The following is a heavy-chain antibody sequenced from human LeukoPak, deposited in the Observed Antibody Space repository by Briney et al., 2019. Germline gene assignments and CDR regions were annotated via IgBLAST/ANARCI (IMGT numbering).Heavy chain of an antibody. CDR1: GGSLSGYY. J-gene: IGHJ6*03. V-gene: IGHV4-59*01. Sequence: SETLSLTPTVSGGSLSGYYWTWIRQSTRKGLERIGYIYYSGITKYNPSRESRVTISLDSSKNQVSLRLNSVTAADTAVYYCARDRMRMKDFMEVWGKGTTVTVSS. CDR2: IYYSGIT. CDR3: ARDRMRMKDFMEV. D-gene: IGHD2-15*01.